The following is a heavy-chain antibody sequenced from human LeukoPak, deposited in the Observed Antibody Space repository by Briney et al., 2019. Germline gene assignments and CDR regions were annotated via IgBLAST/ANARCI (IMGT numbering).Heavy chain of an antibody. CDR1: GFTFSSYS. V-gene: IGHV3-21*01. CDR3: ARDFRFGDPY. D-gene: IGHD3-16*01. J-gene: IGHJ4*02. Sequence: GGSLRLSCAASGFTFSSYSMNWVRQAPGKGLEWVSSISSSSSYIYYADSVKGRFTISRDNAKNSLYLQMNSLRAQDPAVYYCARDFRFGDPYWGQGTLVPLPS. CDR2: ISSSSSYI.